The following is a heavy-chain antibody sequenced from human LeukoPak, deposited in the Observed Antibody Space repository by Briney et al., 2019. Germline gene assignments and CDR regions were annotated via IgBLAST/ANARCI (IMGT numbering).Heavy chain of an antibody. Sequence: GSLRLSCAASGFTFSSHAMSWVRQAPGKGLEWVSAISGSGGSTYSADSVKGRFTISRDNSKNTLYLQMNSLKTEDTAVYYCTRHAGFLEWSDSFFDYWGQGTLVTVSS. CDR3: TRHAGFLEWSDSFFDY. D-gene: IGHD3-3*01. J-gene: IGHJ4*02. V-gene: IGHV3-23*01. CDR2: ISGSGGST. CDR1: GFTFSSHA.